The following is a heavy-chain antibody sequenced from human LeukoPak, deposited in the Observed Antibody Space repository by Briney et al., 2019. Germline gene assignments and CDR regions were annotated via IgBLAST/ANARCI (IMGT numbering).Heavy chain of an antibody. V-gene: IGHV3-48*03. CDR1: GFTFSSYE. CDR3: AREGLRAEDY. CDR2: ISSSGTTI. Sequence: PGGSLRLSCAASGFTFSSYEMNWVRQAPGKGLEWVSYISSSGTTIYYADSVKGRFTISRDNAKNSLYLQMNTLRAEDTAVYHCAREGLRAEDYWGQGTLVTVSS. D-gene: IGHD2-21*02. J-gene: IGHJ4*02.